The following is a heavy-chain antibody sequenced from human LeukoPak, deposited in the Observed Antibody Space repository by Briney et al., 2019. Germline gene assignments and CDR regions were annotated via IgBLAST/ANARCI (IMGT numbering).Heavy chain of an antibody. Sequence: PGGSLRLSCAASGFTFSSYAISWVRQAPGKGLEWVSAISRSGGSTYYADSVKGRFTISRDNSKNTLYLQMNSLRAEDTAVYYCAKALHPNRYCSSTSCFFDPWGQGTLVTVSS. CDR3: AKALHPNRYCSSTSCFFDP. CDR2: ISRSGGST. CDR1: GFTFSSYA. V-gene: IGHV3-23*01. D-gene: IGHD2-2*01. J-gene: IGHJ5*02.